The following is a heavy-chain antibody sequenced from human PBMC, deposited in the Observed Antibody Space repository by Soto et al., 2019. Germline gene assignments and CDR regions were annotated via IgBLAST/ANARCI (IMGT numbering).Heavy chain of an antibody. CDR1: GYTFSTIG. CDR3: ARDLDPSGSYYTNY. D-gene: IGHD3-10*01. CDR2: ISPHKGDT. J-gene: IGHJ4*02. Sequence: QVQLVQSGAEVKKPGASVTVSCKTSGYTFSTIGITWVRQVPGQGLEWMGWISPHKGDTYYAQRLQGRVTMTTDTSTSTDYMELRGLRSDDTAVYFCARDLDPSGSYYTNYWGQGTLVTVSS. V-gene: IGHV1-18*01.